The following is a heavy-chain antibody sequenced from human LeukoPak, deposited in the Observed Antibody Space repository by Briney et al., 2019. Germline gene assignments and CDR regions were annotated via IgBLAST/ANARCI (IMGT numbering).Heavy chain of an antibody. J-gene: IGHJ4*02. CDR3: ARGDGLAGATTGFDY. V-gene: IGHV3-11*04. CDR2: ISSSGLTI. CDR1: GFSFSDYN. D-gene: IGHD1-26*01. Sequence: PGGSLRLSCAASGFSFSDYNMNWVRQAPGKGLEWVSYISSSGLTIYYADFVRGRFTISRDNAKNSLYLQMNSLRAEDTAVYYCARGDGLAGATTGFDYWGQGTLVTVSS.